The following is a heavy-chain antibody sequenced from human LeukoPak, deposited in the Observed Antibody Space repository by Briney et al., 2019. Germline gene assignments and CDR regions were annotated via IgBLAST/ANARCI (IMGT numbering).Heavy chain of an antibody. CDR1: GFTVSSNY. CDR2: IYSGSST. D-gene: IGHD6-19*01. Sequence: GGSLRLSCAASGFTVSSNYMTWVRRAPGKGLEWVSVIYSGSSTYYTDSVKSGGGTHYADSVKGRFTISRDNSKNTLYLQMNSLRPEDTAVYYCAMGSSGWYGWLDPWGQGTLVTVYS. CDR3: AMGSSGWYGWLDP. J-gene: IGHJ5*02. V-gene: IGHV3-66*02.